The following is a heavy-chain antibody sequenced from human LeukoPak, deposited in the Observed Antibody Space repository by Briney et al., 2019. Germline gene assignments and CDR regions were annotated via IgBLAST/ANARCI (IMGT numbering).Heavy chain of an antibody. D-gene: IGHD4-17*01. V-gene: IGHV1-18*01. Sequence: ASVKVSCKASGYTFTSYGISWVRQAPGQGLEWMGWISAYNGNTNYAQKLQGRVTMTTDTSTSTAYMELRSLRPDDTAVYYCARAETVTTAFDYWGQGTLVTVSS. CDR1: GYTFTSYG. J-gene: IGHJ4*02. CDR3: ARAETVTTAFDY. CDR2: ISAYNGNT.